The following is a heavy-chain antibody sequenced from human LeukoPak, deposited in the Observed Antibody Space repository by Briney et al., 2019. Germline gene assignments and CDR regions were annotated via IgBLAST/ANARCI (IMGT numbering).Heavy chain of an antibody. CDR1: GGTFISYA. V-gene: IGHV1-69*05. D-gene: IGHD3-3*01. J-gene: IGHJ3*02. Sequence: GASVKVSCKASGGTFISYAISWVRQAPGQGLEWMGRIIPIFGTANYAQKFQGRVTITTDESTSTAYMELSSLRSEDTAVYYCARGSILEWSNPYAFDIWGQGTMVTVSS. CDR3: ARGSILEWSNPYAFDI. CDR2: IIPIFGTA.